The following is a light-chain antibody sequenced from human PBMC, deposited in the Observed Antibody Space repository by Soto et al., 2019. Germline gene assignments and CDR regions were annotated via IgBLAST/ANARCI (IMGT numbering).Light chain of an antibody. V-gene: IGKV1-39*01. J-gene: IGKJ5*01. CDR3: QQSYSYPLT. CDR1: QSISIY. CDR2: TAS. Sequence: DIQMTQSPSSLSASVGDRVTITCRASQSISIYLNWYRQRPGKAPELLIYTASTLQSGVPSRFSGSGSGAVFTLTLSTLLPEDFATYYCQQSYSYPLTFGQGTRL.